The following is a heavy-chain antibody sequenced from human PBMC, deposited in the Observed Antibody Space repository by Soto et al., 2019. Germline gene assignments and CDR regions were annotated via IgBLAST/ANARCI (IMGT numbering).Heavy chain of an antibody. D-gene: IGHD2-15*01. V-gene: IGHV3-53*01. CDR1: GFTVSSNY. J-gene: IGHJ6*02. CDR2: IYSSGTT. CDR3: ASGYCSGGSCWNYYYNGMDV. Sequence: GGSLRLSCAASGFTVSSNYMSWVRQAPGKGLEWVSIIYSSGTTYYADSVKGRFTISRDNSKNTLYLQMNSLRAEDTAVYYCASGYCSGGSCWNYYYNGMDVWGQGTTVTVSS.